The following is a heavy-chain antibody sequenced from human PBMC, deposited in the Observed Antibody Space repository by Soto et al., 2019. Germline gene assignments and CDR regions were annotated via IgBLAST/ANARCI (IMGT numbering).Heavy chain of an antibody. J-gene: IGHJ3*02. V-gene: IGHV4-31*03. Sequence: PSETLSLTCTVSGGSISSGGYYWGGIRQHPGKGLEWIGYIYYSGSTYYNPSLKSRVTISVDTSKNQFSLKLSSVTAADTAVYYCARVCSSTSCYLYAFDIWGQGTMVA. CDR1: GGSISSGGYY. CDR3: ARVCSSTSCYLYAFDI. D-gene: IGHD2-2*01. CDR2: IYYSGST.